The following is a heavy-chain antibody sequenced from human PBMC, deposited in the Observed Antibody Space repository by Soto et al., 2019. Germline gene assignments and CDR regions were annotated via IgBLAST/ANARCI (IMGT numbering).Heavy chain of an antibody. CDR2: IFHSGFT. D-gene: IGHD6-19*01. Sequence: PSETLSLTCTVSGDSISNYFWHWIRQPPGKGLEWIGYIFHSGFTSYNPSLKSRVTISFDTSKSQFSLKLSSVTAADTAVYFCARDSSVAVAGHYFYGLDVWGQGTTVTVSS. CDR1: GDSISNYF. V-gene: IGHV4-59*01. J-gene: IGHJ6*02. CDR3: ARDSSVAVAGHYFYGLDV.